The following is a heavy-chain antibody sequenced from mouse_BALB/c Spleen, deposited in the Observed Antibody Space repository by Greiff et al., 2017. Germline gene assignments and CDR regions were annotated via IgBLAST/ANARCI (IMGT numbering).Heavy chain of an antibody. D-gene: IGHD1-2*01. J-gene: IGHJ2*01. CDR2: ISYDGSN. CDR1: GYSITSGYY. Sequence: EVHLVESGPGLVKPSQSLSLTCSVTGYSITSGYYWNWIRQFPGNKLEWMGYISYDGSNNYNPSLKNRISITRDTSKNQFFLKLNSVTTEDTATYYCARGDYGYGYWGQGTTLTVSS. CDR3: ARGDYGYGY. V-gene: IGHV3-6*02.